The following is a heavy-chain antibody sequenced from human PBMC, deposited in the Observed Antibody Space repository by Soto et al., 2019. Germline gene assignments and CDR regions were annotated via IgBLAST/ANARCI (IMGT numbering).Heavy chain of an antibody. V-gene: IGHV3-33*01. J-gene: IGHJ4*02. CDR1: GFTFSSYG. CDR3: ARCPRRCLQLGHLDY. CDR2: IWYDGSNK. D-gene: IGHD1-1*01. Sequence: QVQLVESGGGVVQPGRSLRLSCAASGFTFSSYGMHWVRQAPGKGLEWVAVIWYDGSNKYYADSVKGRFTISRDNSKNTLYLQMNSLRAEDTAVYYCARCPRRCLQLGHLDYWGQGTLVTVSS.